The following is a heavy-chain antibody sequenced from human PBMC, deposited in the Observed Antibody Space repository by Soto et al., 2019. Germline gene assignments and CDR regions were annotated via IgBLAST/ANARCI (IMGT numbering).Heavy chain of an antibody. V-gene: IGHV4-4*07. J-gene: IGHJ4*02. CDR1: GDSVSSHY. CDR2: LYNDERT. Sequence: PSETLSLTCTVSGDSVSSHYWSWIRQPAGKGLEWLGRLYNDERTNYNPSLKSRVAMSMDTSKNQFSLKLTSVTAADSAVYFCARETLAHSYFDFWGQGILVTVSS. CDR3: ARETLAHSYFDF.